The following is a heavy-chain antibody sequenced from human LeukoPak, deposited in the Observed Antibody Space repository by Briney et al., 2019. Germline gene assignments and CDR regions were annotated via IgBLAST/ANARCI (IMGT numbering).Heavy chain of an antibody. J-gene: IGHJ4*02. D-gene: IGHD4-17*01. CDR1: GFTFSTYS. CDR3: ATTSYGDYSNDY. V-gene: IGHV3-21*01. CDR2: ISSGSSYI. Sequence: GGSLRLSCAASGFTFSTYSMNWVRQAPGKGLGWVSSISSGSSYIYYADSVKGRFTISRDNAKNSLHLQMNSLRAEDTAVYYCATTSYGDYSNDYWGQGTLVTVSS.